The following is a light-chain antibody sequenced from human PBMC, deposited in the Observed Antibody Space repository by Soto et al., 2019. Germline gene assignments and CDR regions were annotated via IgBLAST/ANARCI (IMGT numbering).Light chain of an antibody. V-gene: IGKV3-11*01. J-gene: IGKJ1*01. CDR3: QQYYDTPST. CDR1: QSVSSY. Sequence: EIVLTQSPATLSLSPGERATLSCRASQSVSSYLAWYQQKPGQAPRLLIYDVSYRATGIPDRFSGSGSGTDFTLTISSLQAEDVAIYYCQQYYDTPSTFGQGTKVDIK. CDR2: DVS.